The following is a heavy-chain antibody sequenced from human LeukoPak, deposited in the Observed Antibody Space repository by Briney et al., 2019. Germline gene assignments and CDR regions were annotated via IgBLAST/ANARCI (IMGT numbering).Heavy chain of an antibody. CDR3: ARDVSSRTSHAFDI. CDR2: ISSSSSTI. CDR1: GFTFSSYS. V-gene: IGHV3-48*01. Sequence: QSGGSLRLSCAASGFTFSSYSMNWVRQAPGKGLEWVSYISSSSSTIYYADSVKGRFTISGDNAKNSLYLQMNSLRAEDTAVYYCARDVSSRTSHAFDIWGQGTMATVSS. D-gene: IGHD2-2*01. J-gene: IGHJ3*02.